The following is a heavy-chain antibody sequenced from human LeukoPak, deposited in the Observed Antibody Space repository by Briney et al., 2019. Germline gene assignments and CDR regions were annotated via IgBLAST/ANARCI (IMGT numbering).Heavy chain of an antibody. V-gene: IGHV3-30*02. Sequence: GGSLRLSCAASGFTFSSYGMHWVRQAPGKGLEWVAFTRYDGSNKYYADSVKGRFTISRDNSKNMLYLQMNSLRAEGTAVYYCAKDPQKWESYFDYWGQGTLVTVS. J-gene: IGHJ4*02. CDR1: GFTFSSYG. D-gene: IGHD1-26*01. CDR3: AKDPQKWESYFDY. CDR2: TRYDGSNK.